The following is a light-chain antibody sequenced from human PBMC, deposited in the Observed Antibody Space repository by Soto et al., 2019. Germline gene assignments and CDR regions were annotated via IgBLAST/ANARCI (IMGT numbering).Light chain of an antibody. CDR2: EVN. CDR1: SSDVGIFNY. V-gene: IGLV2-8*01. Sequence: QSALTQPPSASGSPGQSVPISCTGTSSDVGIFNYVSWYQQHPDQAPKLLIFEVNKRPSGVPDRFSASKSGNTASLTVSGLQAEDEADYYCCSYAGSNTLIFGGGTKLTVL. J-gene: IGLJ2*01. CDR3: CSYAGSNTLI.